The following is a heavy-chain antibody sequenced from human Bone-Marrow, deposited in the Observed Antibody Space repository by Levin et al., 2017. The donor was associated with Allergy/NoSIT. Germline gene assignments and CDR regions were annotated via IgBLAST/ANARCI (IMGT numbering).Heavy chain of an antibody. J-gene: IGHJ4*02. CDR2: IYSGGST. Sequence: GESLKISCAASGFTVSSNYMSWVRQAPGKGLEWVSVIYSGGSTYYADSVKGRFTISRDNSKNTLYLQMNSLRAEDTAVYYCARDRPADFWSGYWDYWGQGTLVTVSS. CDR3: ARDRPADFWSGYWDY. D-gene: IGHD3-3*01. V-gene: IGHV3-66*01. CDR1: GFTVSSNY.